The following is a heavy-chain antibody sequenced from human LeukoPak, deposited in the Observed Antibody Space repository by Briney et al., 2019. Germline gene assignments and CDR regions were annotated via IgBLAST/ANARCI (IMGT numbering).Heavy chain of an antibody. D-gene: IGHD6-19*01. V-gene: IGHV3-7*05. CDR2: TKEDGSEK. J-gene: IGHJ5*02. CDR3: ARLITVAGTNWFDP. CDR1: GFTFSSYW. Sequence: GGSLRLSCAASGFTFSSYWMSWVRQAPGKGLEWVANTKEDGSEKYYVDSVKGRFTISRDNAKNSLYLQMNSLRAEDTAVYYCARLITVAGTNWFDPWGQGTLVTVSS.